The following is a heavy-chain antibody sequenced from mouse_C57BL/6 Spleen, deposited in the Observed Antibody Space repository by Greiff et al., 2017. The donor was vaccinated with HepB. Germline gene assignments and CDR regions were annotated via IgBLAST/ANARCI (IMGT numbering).Heavy chain of an antibody. Sequence: QVHVKQPGAELVRPGSSVKLSCKASGYTFTSYWMHWVKQRPIQGLEWIGNIDPSDSETHYNQKFKDKATLTVDKASSTAYMQLSSLTSEDSAVYYGARDGGAWFAYWGQGTLVTVSA. CDR1: GYTFTSYW. CDR2: IDPSDSET. J-gene: IGHJ3*01. D-gene: IGHD2-3*01. V-gene: IGHV1-52*01. CDR3: ARDGGAWFAY.